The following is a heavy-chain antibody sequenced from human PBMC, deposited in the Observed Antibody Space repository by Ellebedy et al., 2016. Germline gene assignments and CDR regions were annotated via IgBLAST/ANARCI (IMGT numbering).Heavy chain of an antibody. J-gene: IGHJ6*02. CDR2: ISYDGSNK. Sequence: GESLKISXAASGFTFSSYAMHWVRQAPGKGLEWVAVISYDGSNKYYADSVKGRFTISRDNSKNTLYLQMNSLRAEDTAVYYCARDRYGMDVWGQGTTVTVSS. V-gene: IGHV3-30*04. CDR3: ARDRYGMDV. CDR1: GFTFSSYA.